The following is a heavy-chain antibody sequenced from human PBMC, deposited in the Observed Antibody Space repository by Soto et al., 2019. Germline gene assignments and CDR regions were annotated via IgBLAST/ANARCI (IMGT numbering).Heavy chain of an antibody. Sequence: QVQLQQWGAGLLKPSETLSLTCAVYGGSFSGYYWSWIRQPPGKGLEWIGEINHSGSTNYNPSLKSRVTISVDTSKNQFSLKLSSVTAADTAVYYCARALLWFGESLGMDVWGQGTTVTVSS. CDR3: ARALLWFGESLGMDV. V-gene: IGHV4-34*01. J-gene: IGHJ6*02. D-gene: IGHD3-10*01. CDR2: INHSGST. CDR1: GGSFSGYY.